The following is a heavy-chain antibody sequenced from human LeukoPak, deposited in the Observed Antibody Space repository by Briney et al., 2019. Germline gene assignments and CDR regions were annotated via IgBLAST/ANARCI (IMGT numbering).Heavy chain of an antibody. Sequence: PGGSLKLSCAASGFTFSGSAMHWVRQASGKGLEWVVRIRSKANSYATAYAASVKGRFTISRDDSKNTAYLQMNSLKTEDTAVYYCTRGSTTYCGGDCYPGIDFDIWGQGTMVTVSS. CDR2: IRSKANSYAT. D-gene: IGHD2-21*02. CDR3: TRGSTTYCGGDCYPGIDFDI. CDR1: GFTFSGSA. J-gene: IGHJ3*02. V-gene: IGHV3-73*01.